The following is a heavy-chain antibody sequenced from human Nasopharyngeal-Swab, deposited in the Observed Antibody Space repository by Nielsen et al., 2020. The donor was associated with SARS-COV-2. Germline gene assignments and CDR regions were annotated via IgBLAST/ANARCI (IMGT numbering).Heavy chain of an antibody. D-gene: IGHD3-3*01. CDR1: GYTFTSYA. J-gene: IGHJ6*02. CDR2: INAGNGNT. CDR3: ARDYDFWSGYLYYGMDV. Sequence: ASVKVSCKASGYTFTSYAMHWVRQAPGQRLEWMGWINAGNGNTKYSQKFQGRVTITRDTSASTAYMELSSLRSEDTAVYYCARDYDFWSGYLYYGMDVWDQGTTVTVSS. V-gene: IGHV1-3*01.